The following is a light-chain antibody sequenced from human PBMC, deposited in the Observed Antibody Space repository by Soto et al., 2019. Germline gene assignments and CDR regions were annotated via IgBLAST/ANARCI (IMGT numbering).Light chain of an antibody. CDR1: QTVSSSF. Sequence: EIVLTQSPGTLSLSPGERATLSCRASQTVSSSFLAWYQQKPGQAPRLLIYGASNRASGIPDRFSGGGSGTDFTLTISSLEPEDFSVYYCQQRYNWPITFGQGTRLEIK. V-gene: IGKV3D-20*02. CDR2: GAS. J-gene: IGKJ5*01. CDR3: QQRYNWPIT.